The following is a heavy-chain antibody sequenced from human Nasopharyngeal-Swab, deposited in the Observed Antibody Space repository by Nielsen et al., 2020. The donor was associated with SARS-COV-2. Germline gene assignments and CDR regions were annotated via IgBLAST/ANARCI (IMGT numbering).Heavy chain of an antibody. V-gene: IGHV3-15*01. CDR1: GFTFSNAW. Sequence: GESLQISCAASGFTFSNAWMSWVRQAPGKGLEWVGRIKSKTDGGTTDYAAPVKGRFTISRDDSKNTLYLQMNSLKTEDTAVYYCTTDNKLKKYSGWYSYYYYGMDVWGQGTTVTVSS. J-gene: IGHJ6*02. CDR2: IKSKTDGGTT. CDR3: TTDNKLKKYSGWYSYYYYGMDV. D-gene: IGHD6-19*01.